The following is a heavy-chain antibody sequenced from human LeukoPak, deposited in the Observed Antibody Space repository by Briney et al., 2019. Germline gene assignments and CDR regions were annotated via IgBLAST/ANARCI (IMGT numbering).Heavy chain of an antibody. D-gene: IGHD3-3*02. CDR2: INPNSGGT. J-gene: IGHJ4*02. Sequence: ASVKVSCKASGYTFTGYYMHWVRQAPGQGLEWMGWINPNSGGTNYAQKFQGRVTMTRDTSISTAYMELSRLRSDDTAVYYCAKNHFWSVYAVDYWGQGTLVTVSS. CDR1: GYTFTGYY. CDR3: AKNHFWSVYAVDY. V-gene: IGHV1-2*02.